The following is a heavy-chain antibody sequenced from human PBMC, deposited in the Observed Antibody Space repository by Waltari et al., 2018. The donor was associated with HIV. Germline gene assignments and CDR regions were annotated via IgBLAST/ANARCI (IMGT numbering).Heavy chain of an antibody. CDR1: GDSISDTPFY. CDR3: VRHWVYGSVPSAIRTFDN. CDR2: ISYRGTT. J-gene: IGHJ4*02. Sequence: QLQMQESGPGLVTPSETLSLTCSVSGDSISDTPFYWGCTRQPPGKGLEGIGSISYRGTTYSKASLSSRVIVSVDTPKNQFSLHLRSVTAADTAVYYCVRHWVYGSVPSAIRTFDNWGQGTLVTVSS. V-gene: IGHV4-39*01. D-gene: IGHD3-10*01.